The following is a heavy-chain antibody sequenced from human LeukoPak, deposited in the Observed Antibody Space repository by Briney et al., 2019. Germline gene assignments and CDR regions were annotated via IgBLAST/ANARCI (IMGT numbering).Heavy chain of an antibody. CDR3: ARDISLRSIVYYYYYMDL. D-gene: IGHD4-17*01. CDR2: INPNSGDT. CDR1: GYTFTDYY. Sequence: GASVKVSCKASGYTFTDYYMHWVRQAPGQGLEWMGWINPNSGDTTYAQKFQGRVTMTRDTSITTAYMDLSSLRSGDTAVYYCARDISLRSIVYYYYYMDLWGKGTTVTVSS. J-gene: IGHJ6*03. V-gene: IGHV1-2*02.